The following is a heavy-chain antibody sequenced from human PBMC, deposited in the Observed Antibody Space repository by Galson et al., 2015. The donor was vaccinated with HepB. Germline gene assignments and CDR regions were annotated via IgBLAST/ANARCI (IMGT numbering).Heavy chain of an antibody. V-gene: IGHV3-30*18. Sequence: SLRLSCAASGFTFSSYGMPWVRQAPGKGLGGVAVVSYDGSNKYYADSVKGRFTISRANSKNPRELQMNSLRAEDTAIYYCAKDGGRGYTYGPNWFDPWGQGTLVTVSS. CDR1: GFTFSSYG. J-gene: IGHJ5*02. CDR3: AKDGGRGYTYGPNWFDP. CDR2: VSYDGSNK. D-gene: IGHD5-18*01.